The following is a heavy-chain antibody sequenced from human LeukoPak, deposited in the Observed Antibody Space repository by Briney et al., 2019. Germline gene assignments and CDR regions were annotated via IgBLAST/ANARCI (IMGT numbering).Heavy chain of an antibody. J-gene: IGHJ6*03. V-gene: IGHV4-39*01. D-gene: IGHD1-26*01. Sequence: SETLSLTCTVSGGSIRSSSYYWGWIRQPPGKGLEWIGSIYYSGSTYYNPSLKSRVTISADTSKNQFSLKLSSVTAADTAVYYCAARSELYSYYYMDVWGKGTTVTISS. CDR3: AARSELYSYYYMDV. CDR1: GGSIRSSSYY. CDR2: IYYSGST.